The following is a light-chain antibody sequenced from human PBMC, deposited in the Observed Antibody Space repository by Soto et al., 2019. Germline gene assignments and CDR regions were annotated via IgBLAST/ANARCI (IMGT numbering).Light chain of an antibody. CDR2: DAS. CDR3: QQYNSYFQT. V-gene: IGKV3D-15*01. Sequence: EIVMTQSPATLSVSPVERATLSCWASQSVSTYLSWYQQKPGQAPRLLIYDASDRATGIPARFSGSGSGTDFTLTISSLQPDDLATYYCQQYNSYFQTFGQGTKG. CDR1: QSVSTY. J-gene: IGKJ1*01.